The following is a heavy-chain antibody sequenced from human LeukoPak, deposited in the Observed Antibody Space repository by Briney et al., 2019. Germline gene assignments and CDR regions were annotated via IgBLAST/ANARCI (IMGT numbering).Heavy chain of an antibody. CDR1: GFTFSSYW. Sequence: PGGSLRLSCAASGFTFSSYWMHWVRQPPGKGLVWVSRTNSDGNSTRYADSVKGRFTISRDNAKNTLYLQMNSLRAEDTAVYYCATSGYGEDFDYWGQGTLVTVSS. CDR3: ATSGYGEDFDY. D-gene: IGHD5-12*01. V-gene: IGHV3-74*01. CDR2: TNSDGNST. J-gene: IGHJ4*02.